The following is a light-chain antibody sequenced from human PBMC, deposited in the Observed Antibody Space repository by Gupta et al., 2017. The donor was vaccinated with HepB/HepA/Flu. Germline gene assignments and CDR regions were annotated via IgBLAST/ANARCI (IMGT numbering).Light chain of an antibody. CDR1: QSISSY. CDR3: RQSYSTPQLT. CDR2: AAS. V-gene: IGKV1-39*01. J-gene: IGKJ4*01. Sequence: DIQMTQSPSSLSASVGDRVTITCRASQSISSYLNWYQQKPGKAPKLLIYAASSLQSGVPSRLSGSGSGTDVTLTISSLLQEDFAAYYCRQSYSTPQLTFGGGTKVEIK.